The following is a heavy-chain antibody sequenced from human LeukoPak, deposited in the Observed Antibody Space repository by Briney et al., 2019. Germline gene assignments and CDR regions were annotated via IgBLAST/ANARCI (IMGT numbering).Heavy chain of an antibody. CDR2: MNPNSVKT. J-gene: IGHJ4*02. Sequence: KPGASVNVSCKVSGYTFTSYDINWVRQSTGQGLEGMGWMNPNSVKTGYAQTFQARATMNRNTPTSAASMERRTRGSEEPAVFYFARALVVGATDYSGQGSLVSVSS. CDR3: ARALVVGATDY. CDR1: GYTFTSYD. D-gene: IGHD1-26*01. V-gene: IGHV1-8*01.